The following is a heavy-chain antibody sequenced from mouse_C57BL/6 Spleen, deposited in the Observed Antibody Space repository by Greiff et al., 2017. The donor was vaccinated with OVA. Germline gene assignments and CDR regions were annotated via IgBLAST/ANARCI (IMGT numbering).Heavy chain of an antibody. Sequence: EVNLVESGGGLVKPGGSLKLSCAASGFTFSDYGMHWVRQAPEKGLEWVAYISSGSSTIYYADTVKGRFTISRDNAKNTLFLQMTSLRSEDTAMYYCARAGDYYYGSSYWFAYWGQGTLVTVSA. CDR1: GFTFSDYG. V-gene: IGHV5-17*01. D-gene: IGHD1-1*01. CDR2: ISSGSSTI. J-gene: IGHJ3*01. CDR3: ARAGDYYYGSSYWFAY.